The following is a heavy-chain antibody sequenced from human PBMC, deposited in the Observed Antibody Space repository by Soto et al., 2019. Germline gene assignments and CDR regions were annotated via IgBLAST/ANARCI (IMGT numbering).Heavy chain of an antibody. Sequence: GGSLRLSCASSWFTVVSNYMSWVRQAPGKGLEWVSVIYSEGTPYYADSVKGRFTISRENSNNTLYLHMNNLRAEDTAVYYCARSTYYDILTGSYYYYAMDVWGQGTTVTVS. V-gene: IGHV3-53*01. CDR3: ARSTYYDILTGSYYYYAMDV. J-gene: IGHJ6*02. CDR1: WFTVVSNY. D-gene: IGHD3-9*01. CDR2: IYSEGTP.